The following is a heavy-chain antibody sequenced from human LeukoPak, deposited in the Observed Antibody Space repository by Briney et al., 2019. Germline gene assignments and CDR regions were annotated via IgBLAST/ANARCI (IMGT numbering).Heavy chain of an antibody. Sequence: GGSLRLSCTASGFTFGDYAMSWVRQAPGKGLEWVGFIRSKAYGGTKEYAASVKGRFTISRDDSKSIAYLQMNSLKTEDTAVYYCTRAREGYDILTGYFLWGQGTLVTVSS. CDR2: IRSKAYGGTK. CDR1: GFTFGDYA. V-gene: IGHV3-49*04. D-gene: IGHD3-9*01. J-gene: IGHJ4*02. CDR3: TRAREGYDILTGYFL.